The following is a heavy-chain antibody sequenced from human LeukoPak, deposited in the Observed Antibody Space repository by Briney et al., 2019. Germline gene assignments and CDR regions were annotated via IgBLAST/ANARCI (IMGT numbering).Heavy chain of an antibody. CDR3: ARGTPATKTYYYYYYYMDV. V-gene: IGHV4-34*01. CDR2: INHSGST. D-gene: IGHD2-15*01. CDR1: GGSFSGYY. J-gene: IGHJ6*03. Sequence: PSETLSLTCTVYGGSFSGYYWSWIRQPSGKGLEWIGEINHSGSTNYNPSLKSRVTISVDTSKNQFSLKLSSVTAADTAVYYCARGTPATKTYYYYYYYMDVWGKGTTVTVSS.